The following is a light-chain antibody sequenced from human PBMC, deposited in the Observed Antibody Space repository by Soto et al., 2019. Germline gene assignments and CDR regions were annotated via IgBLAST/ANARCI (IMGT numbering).Light chain of an antibody. J-gene: IGKJ2*01. V-gene: IGKV3-15*01. CDR2: GAS. CDR3: HQYNSWRPGT. Sequence: LAVYPGASDGRSMGPSQSGDSNLAWYQQKPGQSSRLLMYGASTRATCISARFSGSGFGTEFTLTITSLQSEEFALYYCHQYNSWRPGTFGQGTKVDIK. CDR1: QSGDSN.